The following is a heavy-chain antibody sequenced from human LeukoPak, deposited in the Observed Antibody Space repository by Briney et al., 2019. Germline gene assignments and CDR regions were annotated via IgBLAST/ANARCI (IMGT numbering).Heavy chain of an antibody. CDR3: ARSFMVRGVHFDY. CDR2: IIPIFGTA. CDR1: GGTFSSYA. V-gene: IGHV1-69*13. Sequence: RASVKVSCKASGGTFSSYAISWVRQAPGQGLEWMGGIIPIFGTANYAQKFQGRVTITADESTSTAYMELSSLRSEDTAVYYCARSFMVRGVHFDYWGQGTLVTVSS. D-gene: IGHD3-10*01. J-gene: IGHJ4*02.